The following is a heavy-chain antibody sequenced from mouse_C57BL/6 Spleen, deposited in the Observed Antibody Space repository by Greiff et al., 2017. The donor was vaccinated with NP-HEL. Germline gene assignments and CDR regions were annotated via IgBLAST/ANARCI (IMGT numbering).Heavy chain of an antibody. CDR1: GYTFTSYW. Sequence: VQLQQPGAELVKPGASVKLSCKASGYTFTSYWFTWVKQRPGQGLEWIGDIYPGSGSTNYNEQFQSKATLTVVTSSSAAYMQLSSLTSEDSAVYYCARAGRGYAMDYWGQGTSVTVSS. CDR3: ARAGRGYAMDY. V-gene: IGHV1-55*01. CDR2: IYPGSGST. J-gene: IGHJ4*01.